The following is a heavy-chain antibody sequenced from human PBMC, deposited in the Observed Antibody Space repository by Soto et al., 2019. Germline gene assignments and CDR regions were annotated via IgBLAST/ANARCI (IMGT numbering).Heavy chain of an antibody. CDR2: VNPGCGGS. V-gene: IGHV1-46*01. CDR1: GYTYTTKH. Sequence: SVKVSCKASGYTYTTKHMHWVRPGPVRGLEWMVLVNPGCGGSMYAQKFQGRITMTSDTSTTTVYMELSNLRSEDTAVYFCASAASYYDRNGNEGGPPFDLWAQGTMVTVSS. D-gene: IGHD3-22*01. CDR3: ASAASYYDRNGNEGGPPFDL. J-gene: IGHJ3*01.